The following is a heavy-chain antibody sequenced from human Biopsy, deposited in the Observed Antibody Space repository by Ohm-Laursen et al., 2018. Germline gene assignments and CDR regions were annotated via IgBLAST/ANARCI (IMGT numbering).Heavy chain of an antibody. Sequence: SETLSFTCTVSGGSISKNNYYWGWIRQPPGKVLEWIGSIFYRGSTHYKTSLKSRVNISADKSMYQFSMKLNSVTAADTAVYYCARDYDTSGYYFVSWGQGTLVTVSS. CDR3: ARDYDTSGYYFVS. D-gene: IGHD3-22*01. V-gene: IGHV4-39*01. CDR1: GGSISKNNYY. J-gene: IGHJ4*02. CDR2: IFYRGST.